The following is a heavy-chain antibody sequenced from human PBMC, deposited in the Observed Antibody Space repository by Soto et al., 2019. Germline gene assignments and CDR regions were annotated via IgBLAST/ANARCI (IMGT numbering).Heavy chain of an antibody. Sequence: GGPLRLSCSASGFTFSSYAMHWVRQAPGKGLEYVSVISSNGGSTYHADSVKGRFTISRDNSKNTLYLQMSRLRAEDTAVYYCVKGVKGSALIPYYYDSSGYYYEAFNSGGQGTKVTVSS. D-gene: IGHD3-22*01. V-gene: IGHV3-64D*06. CDR2: ISSNGGST. J-gene: IGHJ3*02. CDR1: GFTFSSYA. CDR3: VKGVKGSALIPYYYDSSGYYYEAFNS.